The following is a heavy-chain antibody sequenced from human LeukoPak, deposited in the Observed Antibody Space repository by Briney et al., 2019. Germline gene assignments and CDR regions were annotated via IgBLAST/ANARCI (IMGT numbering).Heavy chain of an antibody. J-gene: IGHJ4*02. V-gene: IGHV4-30-4*01. CDR1: GGSISSGDYY. CDR3: ARERYCSGGSCYFFDY. Sequence: SETLSLTCTVSGGSISSGDYYWSWIRQPPGKGLEWIGYIYYSGGTYYNPSLKSRVTISVDTSKNQFSLKLSSVTAADTAVYYCARERYCSGGSCYFFDYWGQGTLVTVSS. D-gene: IGHD2-15*01. CDR2: IYYSGGT.